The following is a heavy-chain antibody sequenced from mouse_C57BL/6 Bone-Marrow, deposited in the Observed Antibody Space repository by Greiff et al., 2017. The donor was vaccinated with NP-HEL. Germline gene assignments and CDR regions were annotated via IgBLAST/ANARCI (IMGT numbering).Heavy chain of an antibody. CDR2: IRSKSNNYAT. CDR3: VRQDHYYAMDY. Sequence: EADGGLVQPKGSLKLSCAASGFSFNTYAMNWVRQAPGKGLEWVARIRSKSNNYATYYADSVKDRFTISRDDSESMLYLQMNNLKTEDTAMYYCVRQDHYYAMDYWGQGTSVTVSS. V-gene: IGHV10-1*01. J-gene: IGHJ4*01. CDR1: GFSFNTYA.